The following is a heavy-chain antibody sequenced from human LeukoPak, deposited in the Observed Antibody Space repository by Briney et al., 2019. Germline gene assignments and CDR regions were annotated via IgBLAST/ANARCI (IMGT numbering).Heavy chain of an antibody. Sequence: PSETLSLTRAVYGGSLSGYYWSWIRQPPGKGLEWIGEINHSGSTNYNPSLKSRVTISVDTSKNQFSLKLSSVTAADTAVYYCARAGDDFWSGYYHFDYWGQGTLVTVSS. D-gene: IGHD3-3*01. CDR1: GGSLSGYY. CDR2: INHSGST. J-gene: IGHJ4*02. V-gene: IGHV4-34*01. CDR3: ARAGDDFWSGYYHFDY.